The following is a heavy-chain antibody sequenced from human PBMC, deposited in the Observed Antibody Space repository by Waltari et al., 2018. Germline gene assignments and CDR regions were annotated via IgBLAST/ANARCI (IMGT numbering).Heavy chain of an antibody. J-gene: IGHJ4*02. D-gene: IGHD3-16*01. Sequence: EVQLLEAGGGLVQPGGYVRLACAASGFGSSDSAMTWVRQAPGKGLECVSSISGSVDETLYADSVKGRFTMSRDNSENLVYLQMNSLRADDTAVYFCTKAGPYYLAYWGQGTLVTVPS. CDR3: TKAGPYYLAY. CDR2: ISGSVDET. CDR1: GFGSSDSA. V-gene: IGHV3-23*01.